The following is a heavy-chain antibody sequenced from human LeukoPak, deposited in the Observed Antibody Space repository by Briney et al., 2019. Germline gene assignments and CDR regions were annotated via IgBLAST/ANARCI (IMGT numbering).Heavy chain of an antibody. D-gene: IGHD6-13*01. J-gene: IGHJ4*02. CDR2: ISSSGGTR. V-gene: IGHV3-48*03. CDR3: ARVAEAAAFDS. Sequence: GGSLRLSCAASGFTFSSFEMNWIRQAPGKGLEWVSYISSSGGTRYYADSVKGRFTISRDNAKNSLYLQMSSLKPEDTAVYYCARVAEAAAFDSWGQGTLVTVSS. CDR1: GFTFSSFE.